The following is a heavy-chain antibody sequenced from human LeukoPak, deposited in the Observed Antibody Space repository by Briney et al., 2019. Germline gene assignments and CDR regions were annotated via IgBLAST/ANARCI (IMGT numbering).Heavy chain of an antibody. D-gene: IGHD6-19*01. V-gene: IGHV5-51*01. CDR2: IYPGDSDT. CDR1: GYSFTSYW. CDR3: ARGVIAVAGGPTTPADY. Sequence: GESLKISCNGSGYSFTSYWIGWVRQMPGKGLECMGIIYPGDSDTIYSPSFQGQVTISADTSISTAYLQWSSLKASDTAMYYCARGVIAVAGGPTTPADYWGQGTLVTVSS. J-gene: IGHJ4*02.